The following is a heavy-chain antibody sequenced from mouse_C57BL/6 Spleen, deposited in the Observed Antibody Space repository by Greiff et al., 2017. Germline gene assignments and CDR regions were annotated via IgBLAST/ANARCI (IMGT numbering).Heavy chain of an antibody. CDR3: ARLGSWDTYYAMDY. CDR2: IRNKANGYTT. J-gene: IGHJ4*01. CDR1: GFTFTDYY. D-gene: IGHD1-1*02. Sequence: EVMLVESGGGLVQPGGSLSLSCAASGFTFTDYYMSWVRQPPGKELEWLGFIRNKANGYTTEYSASVKGRFTIYRDNSQSILYLQMKALRAEDSATYYCARLGSWDTYYAMDYWGQGTSVTVSS. V-gene: IGHV7-3*01.